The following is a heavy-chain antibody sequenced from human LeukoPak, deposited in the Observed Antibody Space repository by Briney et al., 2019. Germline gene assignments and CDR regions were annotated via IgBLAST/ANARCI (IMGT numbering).Heavy chain of an antibody. V-gene: IGHV3-11*01. Sequence: PGGSLRLSCAASGFTFSDYYMSWIRQAPGKGLEWGSYISSSGSTIYYADSVKGRFTISRDNAKNSLYLQMNSLRAEDTAVYYCARVSGGAMVMYYFDYWGQGTLVTVSS. J-gene: IGHJ4*02. CDR3: ARVSGGAMVMYYFDY. CDR1: GFTFSDYY. D-gene: IGHD3-16*01. CDR2: ISSSGSTI.